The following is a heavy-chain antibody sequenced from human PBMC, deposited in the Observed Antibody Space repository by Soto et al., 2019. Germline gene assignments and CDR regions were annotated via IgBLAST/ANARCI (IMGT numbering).Heavy chain of an antibody. Sequence: EVQLLESGGGLVQPGGSLRLSCAASGFTFSSYAMSWVRQAPGKGLEWVSAISGSGGSTYYADSVKGRFTISRDNSKNTLYLQMNSLRAEDTAVYYCAKVPQEPPYSGSTYYFDYWGQGTLVTVSS. J-gene: IGHJ4*02. CDR3: AKVPQEPPYSGSTYYFDY. V-gene: IGHV3-23*01. CDR2: ISGSGGST. CDR1: GFTFSSYA. D-gene: IGHD1-26*01.